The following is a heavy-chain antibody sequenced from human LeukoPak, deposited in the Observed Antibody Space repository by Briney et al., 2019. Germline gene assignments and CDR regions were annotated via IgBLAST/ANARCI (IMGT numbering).Heavy chain of an antibody. CDR2: IIPIFGTA. Sequence: SVKVSCKASGGTFSSYAISWVRQAPGQGLEWMGRIIPIFGTANYAQKFQGRVTITTDESTSTAYMELSSLRSEDTAVYYCASSWGLLPFFDYWGQGTLVTVSS. CDR1: GGTFSSYA. J-gene: IGHJ4*02. V-gene: IGHV1-69*05. D-gene: IGHD1-26*01. CDR3: ASSWGLLPFFDY.